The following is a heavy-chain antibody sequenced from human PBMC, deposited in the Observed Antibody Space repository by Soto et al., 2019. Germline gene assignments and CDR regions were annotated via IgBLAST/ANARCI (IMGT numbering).Heavy chain of an antibody. CDR1: GFTFDDYA. CDR2: ISWNSGSI. J-gene: IGHJ4*02. CDR3: AKDTNDFWSGLDY. Sequence: DVQLVESGGGLVQPGRSLRLSCAASGFTFDDYAMHWVRQAPGKGLEWVSGISWNSGSIGYADSVKGRFTISRDNAKNSLYLQMNSLRAEDTALYYCAKDTNDFWSGLDYWGQGTLVTVSS. D-gene: IGHD3-3*01. V-gene: IGHV3-9*01.